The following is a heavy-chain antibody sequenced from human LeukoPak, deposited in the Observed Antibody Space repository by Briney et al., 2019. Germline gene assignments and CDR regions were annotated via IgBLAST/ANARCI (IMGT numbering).Heavy chain of an antibody. V-gene: IGHV3-53*01. D-gene: IGHD5-24*01. Sequence: GGSLRLSCAASGFTVSSYYMSWVRQAPGKGLEWVSVIYIGGTTYYADSVRGRFTISRDNSKNTLYPQMNSLRAEDTAVYYCARGDGYNYFDYWGQGTLVTVSS. CDR2: IYIGGTT. CDR1: GFTVSSYY. J-gene: IGHJ4*02. CDR3: ARGDGYNYFDY.